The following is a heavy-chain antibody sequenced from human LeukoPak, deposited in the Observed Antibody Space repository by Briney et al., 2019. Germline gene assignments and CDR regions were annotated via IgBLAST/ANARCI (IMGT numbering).Heavy chain of an antibody. CDR2: IYYSGST. CDR1: GGSISSYY. V-gene: IGHV4-59*12. D-gene: IGHD3-16*01. CDR3: ARAINPYYFDY. J-gene: IGHJ4*02. Sequence: SETLSLTCTVSGGSISSYYWSWIRQPPGKGLEWIGYIYYSGSTYYNPSLKSRVTISVDTSKNQFSLKLSSVTAADTAVYYCARAINPYYFDYWGQGTLVTVSS.